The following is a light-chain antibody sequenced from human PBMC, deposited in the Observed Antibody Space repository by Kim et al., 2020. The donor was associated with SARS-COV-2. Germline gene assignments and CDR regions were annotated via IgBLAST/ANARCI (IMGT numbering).Light chain of an antibody. CDR1: SSDVGGYKY. J-gene: IGLJ1*01. V-gene: IGLV2-8*01. Sequence: QPVLTQPPSASGSPGQSVTISCTGTSSDVGGYKYVSWYQQHPGKAPKLMIYEVSKRPSGVPDRFSGSKSGNTASLTVSALQAEDEADYYCLSYAGIKNYVFGTGTKVTVL. CDR3: LSYAGIKNYV. CDR2: EVS.